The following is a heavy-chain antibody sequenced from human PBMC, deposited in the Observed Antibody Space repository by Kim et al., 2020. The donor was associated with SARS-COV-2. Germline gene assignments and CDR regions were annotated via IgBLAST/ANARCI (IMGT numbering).Heavy chain of an antibody. CDR1: GFTFSSYA. D-gene: IGHD2-15*01. CDR3: AKVCGSCYSYSFDY. Sequence: GGSLRLSCVASGFTFSSYAMSWVRQAPGKGLEWVSAISGSGGSTYYADSVKGRFSISRDNSKNTLYLQMNSLRAEDTAVYYCAKVCGSCYSYSFDYWGQGTLVGVS. V-gene: IGHV3-23*01. CDR2: ISGSGGST. J-gene: IGHJ4*02.